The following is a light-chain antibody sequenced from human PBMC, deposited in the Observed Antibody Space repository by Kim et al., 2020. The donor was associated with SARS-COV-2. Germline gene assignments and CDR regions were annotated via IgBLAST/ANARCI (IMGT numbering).Light chain of an antibody. CDR1: QGIAKD. V-gene: IGKV1-16*01. J-gene: IGKJ4*01. CDR3: QQYNSLPLT. Sequence: ASVGDRVTITCRAGQGIAKDLAWFQQKPGKAPKSLVYGASSLQVGAPSRFIGSGSGTEFTLTISSLQPEDFAAYYCQQYNSLPLTFGGGTKVEIK. CDR2: GAS.